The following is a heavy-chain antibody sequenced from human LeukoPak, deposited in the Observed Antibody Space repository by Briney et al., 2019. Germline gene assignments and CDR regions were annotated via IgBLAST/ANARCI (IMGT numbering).Heavy chain of an antibody. CDR2: INHSGST. CDR1: DGSFSSYY. D-gene: IGHD3-10*01. V-gene: IGHV4-34*01. CDR3: AREPDSAVIGAFDI. J-gene: IGHJ3*02. Sequence: SETLSLTCGVYDGSFSSYYWSWIRQPPGKGLEWIGEINHSGSTNCNPSLKSRLTISVDTSKNQFSLKLSSVTAADTAVYYCAREPDSAVIGAFDIWGQGTMVTVSS.